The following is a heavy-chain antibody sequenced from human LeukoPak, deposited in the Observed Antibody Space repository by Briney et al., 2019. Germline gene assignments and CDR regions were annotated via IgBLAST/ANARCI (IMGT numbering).Heavy chain of an antibody. CDR1: GYSISSGYY. D-gene: IGHD6-19*01. CDR2: IYHSGST. V-gene: IGHV4-38-2*02. Sequence: PSETLSLTCTVSGYSISSGYYWGWIRQPPGKGLEWIGSIYHSGSTYYNPSLKSRVTISVDTSKNQFSLKLSSVTAADTAVYYCARAGKQWLVAQGAFDIWGQGTMVTVSS. J-gene: IGHJ3*02. CDR3: ARAGKQWLVAQGAFDI.